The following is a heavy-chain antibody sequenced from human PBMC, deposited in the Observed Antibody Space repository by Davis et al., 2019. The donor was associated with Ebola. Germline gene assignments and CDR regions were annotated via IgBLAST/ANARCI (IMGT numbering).Heavy chain of an antibody. Sequence: SVTVSCQASGYRFTSYYMHWVRQAPGQGLEWMGIINPITGGTSYAQNFQVRVNMTRDTSTSTVYMELSSLRSEDTAVYYCAREGGRYYDSSGYVFDIWGQGTMVKVSS. V-gene: IGHV1-46*01. CDR2: INPITGGT. J-gene: IGHJ3*02. D-gene: IGHD3-22*01. CDR3: AREGGRYYDSSGYVFDI. CDR1: GYRFTSYY.